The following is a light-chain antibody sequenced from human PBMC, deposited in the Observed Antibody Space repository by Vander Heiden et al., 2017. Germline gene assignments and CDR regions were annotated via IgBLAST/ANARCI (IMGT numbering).Light chain of an antibody. CDR1: ALPKQY. CDR3: QSADSSGSIGV. V-gene: IGLV3-25*03. CDR2: KDS. Sequence: SYELTQPPSVSVSTGQTARITCSGDALPKQYAYWYQQKPGQAPVLVIYKDSERPSGIPERFSGSSSGTTVTLTISGVQAEDEADYYCQSADSSGSIGVFGGGTKLTVL. J-gene: IGLJ3*02.